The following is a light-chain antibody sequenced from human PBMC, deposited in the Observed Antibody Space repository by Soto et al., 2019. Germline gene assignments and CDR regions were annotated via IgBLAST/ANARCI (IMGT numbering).Light chain of an antibody. Sequence: QSVLTQPPSASATPGQSVTISCSGSSSNIGTNNVNWYQQFPGMAPKLLIFTSVQRPSGVPDRFSGSKSGTSASLAISGLQSEDEADYFCAAWDDSLNGWVFGGGTQLTVL. V-gene: IGLV1-44*01. CDR1: SSNIGTNN. CDR3: AAWDDSLNGWV. CDR2: TSV. J-gene: IGLJ3*02.